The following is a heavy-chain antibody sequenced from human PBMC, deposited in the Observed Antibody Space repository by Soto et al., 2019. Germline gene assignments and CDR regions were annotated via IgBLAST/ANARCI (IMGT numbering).Heavy chain of an antibody. D-gene: IGHD3-16*02. CDR1: GYTLTELP. Sequence: ASVKVSCKVSGYTLTELPMHWVRQAPGKGLEWMGGFDPEDGETIYAQKFQGRVTMTEDTSTDTAYMELSSLRSEDTAVYYCATHPYSDYIWGSYRFPFDYWGQGTLVTVSS. CDR2: FDPEDGET. J-gene: IGHJ4*02. CDR3: ATHPYSDYIWGSYRFPFDY. V-gene: IGHV1-24*01.